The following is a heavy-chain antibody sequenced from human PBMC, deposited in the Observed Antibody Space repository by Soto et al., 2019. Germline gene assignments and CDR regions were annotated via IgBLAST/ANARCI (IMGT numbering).Heavy chain of an antibody. J-gene: IGHJ4*02. V-gene: IGHV1-69*13. CDR2: IIPIFGTA. CDR1: GGTFSSYS. Sequence: SVKVSCKASGGTFSSYSISWVRQAPGQGLEWMGGIIPIFGTANYAQKFQGRVTITADESTSTAYMELSSLRSEDTAVYYCARSARGPLVWDDFDHWGQGTLVTVSS. CDR3: ARSARGPLVWDDFDH. D-gene: IGHD3-16*01.